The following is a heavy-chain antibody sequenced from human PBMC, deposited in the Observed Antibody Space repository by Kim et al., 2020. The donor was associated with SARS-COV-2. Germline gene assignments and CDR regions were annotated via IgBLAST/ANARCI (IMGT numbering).Heavy chain of an antibody. Sequence: SETLSLTCVVSGGSISTVDYYWNWIRQSPGKGLEWIGYVYNSGTTNYNPSLESRATISRHSSKNQFSLKLKYVTVADTALYYCARGWGVTDKY. CDR3: ARGWGVTDKY. J-gene: IGHJ1*01. CDR2: VYNSGTT. D-gene: IGHD2-8*01. CDR1: GGSISTVDYY. V-gene: IGHV4-30-4*01.